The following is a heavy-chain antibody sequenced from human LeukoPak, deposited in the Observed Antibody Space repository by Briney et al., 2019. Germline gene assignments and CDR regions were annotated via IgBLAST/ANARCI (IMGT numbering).Heavy chain of an antibody. V-gene: IGHV1-8*01. D-gene: IGHD3-9*01. CDR3: ARGLATTTWTIAMTGLDH. CDR1: GYTFTSYD. J-gene: IGHJ4*02. Sequence: ASVKVSCKSSGYTFTSYDINWVRQATGQGRDWMGLMNPINGNTGYAQKFQVRVTITRHTSISTAYMELTSRSSEDTVVYYCARGLATTTWTIAMTGLDHWGPGTLVTVSS. CDR2: MNPINGNT.